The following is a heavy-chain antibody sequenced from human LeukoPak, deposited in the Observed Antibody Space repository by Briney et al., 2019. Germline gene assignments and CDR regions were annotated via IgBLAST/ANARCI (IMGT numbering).Heavy chain of an antibody. V-gene: IGHV3-30*02. Sequence: GGSLRLSCAASGFTFSSYGMHWVRQAPGKGLEWVAFIRYDGSNKYYADSVKGRFTISRDNSNSTLFLQMNSLKTEDTAVYYCARAFRSTDIRARPLDVWGKGTTVTVSS. CDR2: IRYDGSNK. J-gene: IGHJ6*04. CDR3: ARAFRSTDIRARPLDV. CDR1: GFTFSSYG. D-gene: IGHD5-12*01.